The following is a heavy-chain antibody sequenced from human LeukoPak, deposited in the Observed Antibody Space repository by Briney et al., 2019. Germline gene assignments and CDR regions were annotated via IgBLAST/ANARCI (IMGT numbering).Heavy chain of an antibody. Sequence: GASVTVSCKASGYTFTSYAMHWVRQAPGQRLEWMGWINAGNGNTKYSQKFQGRVTITRDTSASTAYMELSSLRSEDTAVYYCARLVVPAAINPNDDYWGQGTLVTVSS. CDR1: GYTFTSYA. CDR3: ARLVVPAAINPNDDY. D-gene: IGHD2-2*01. J-gene: IGHJ4*02. V-gene: IGHV1-3*01. CDR2: INAGNGNT.